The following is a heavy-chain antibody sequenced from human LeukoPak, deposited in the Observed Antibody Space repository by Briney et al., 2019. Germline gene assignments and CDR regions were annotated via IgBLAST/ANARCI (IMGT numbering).Heavy chain of an antibody. V-gene: IGHV3-7*03. CDR3: ARDSGYVGY. CDR1: EFTFNNYW. J-gene: IGHJ4*02. CDR2: IKQDGSEK. D-gene: IGHD3-22*01. Sequence: PGGSLRLSCAASEFTFNNYWMNWVRQAPGKGLEWVANIKQDGSEKYYVDSVKGRFTISRDNAKNSLYLQMNSLRAEDTAVYYCARDSGYVGYWGQGTLVTVSS.